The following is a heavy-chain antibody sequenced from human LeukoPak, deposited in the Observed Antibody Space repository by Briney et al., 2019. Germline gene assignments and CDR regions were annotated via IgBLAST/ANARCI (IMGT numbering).Heavy chain of an antibody. CDR3: ARDTITVVAVTYFDY. Sequence: ASVKVSRKASGYTFTSYGISWVRQAPGQGLEWMGWISAYNGNTNYAQKLQGRVTMTTDTSTSTAYMELRSLRSEDTAVYYCARDTITVVAVTYFDYWGQGTLVTVSS. J-gene: IGHJ4*02. CDR2: ISAYNGNT. V-gene: IGHV1-18*01. CDR1: GYTFTSYG. D-gene: IGHD2-15*01.